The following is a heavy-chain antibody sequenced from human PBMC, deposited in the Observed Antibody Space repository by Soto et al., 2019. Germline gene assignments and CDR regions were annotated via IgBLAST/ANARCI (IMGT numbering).Heavy chain of an antibody. Sequence: GESLKISCKGSGYSFTSYWIGWVRQMPGKGLEWTGIIYPGDSDTRYSPSFQGQVTISADKSISTAYLQWSSLKASDTAMYYCASLYYGDYGHDAFDIWGQGTMVTVSS. V-gene: IGHV5-51*01. CDR3: ASLYYGDYGHDAFDI. J-gene: IGHJ3*02. CDR2: IYPGDSDT. D-gene: IGHD4-17*01. CDR1: GYSFTSYW.